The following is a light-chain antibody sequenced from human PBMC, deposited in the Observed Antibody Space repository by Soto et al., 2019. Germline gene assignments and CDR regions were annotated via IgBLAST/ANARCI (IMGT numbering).Light chain of an antibody. Sequence: EIVLTQSPGTLSLSPGERATLSCRASQSVSSSYLAWYQQKPGQAPRLLIYGVSSRATGIPDRFSGSGSGTDFTLTISRLEPEDFAVYYCQQYGSSPGTFGGGTKVDIK. CDR2: GVS. CDR3: QQYGSSPGT. CDR1: QSVSSSY. V-gene: IGKV3-20*01. J-gene: IGKJ4*01.